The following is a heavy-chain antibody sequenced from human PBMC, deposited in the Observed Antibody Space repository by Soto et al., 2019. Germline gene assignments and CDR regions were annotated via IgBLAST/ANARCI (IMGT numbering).Heavy chain of an antibody. V-gene: IGHV3-48*02. CDR1: GFSFSSYS. J-gene: IGHJ4*02. CDR3: ARDKADRHCNSTSCYSPLDY. Sequence: GSLQLACSASGFSFSSYSLNWVRQAPGKGLEWVSYISSSSDTIHYADSVKVRFTTSRDNAKNSLYLKMNSLRDEDTAVYYCARDKADRHCNSTSCYSPLDYWGQGTMVTV. D-gene: IGHD2-2*02. CDR2: ISSSSDTI.